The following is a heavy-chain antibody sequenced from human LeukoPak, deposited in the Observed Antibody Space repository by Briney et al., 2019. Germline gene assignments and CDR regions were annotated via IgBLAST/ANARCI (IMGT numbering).Heavy chain of an antibody. Sequence: GGSLRLSCAASGFTFSSYGMHWVRQAPGKGLEWVAVIWYDGSNKYYADSVKGRFTISRDNPRNTLYLQMNSLRAEDTAVYYCAREGGAARNFDYWGQGTLVTVSS. CDR1: GFTFSSYG. CDR3: AREGGAARNFDY. V-gene: IGHV3-33*01. D-gene: IGHD6-6*01. J-gene: IGHJ4*02. CDR2: IWYDGSNK.